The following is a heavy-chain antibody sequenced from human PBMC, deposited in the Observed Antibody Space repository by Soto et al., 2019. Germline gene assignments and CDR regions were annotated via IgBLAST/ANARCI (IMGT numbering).Heavy chain of an antibody. Sequence: GESLKISCKGSGYSFTSYWISWVRQMPGKGLEWMGRIDPSDSYTNYSPSFQGHVTISADKFISTAYLQWSSLKASDTAMYYCARHNFYGDYKKSYYYYGMDVWGQGTTVTVS. CDR3: ARHNFYGDYKKSYYYYGMDV. V-gene: IGHV5-10-1*01. CDR1: GYSFTSYW. CDR2: IDPSDSYT. D-gene: IGHD4-17*01. J-gene: IGHJ6*02.